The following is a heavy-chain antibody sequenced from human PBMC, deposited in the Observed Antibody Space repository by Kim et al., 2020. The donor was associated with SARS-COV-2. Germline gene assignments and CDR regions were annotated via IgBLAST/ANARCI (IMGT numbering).Heavy chain of an antibody. CDR2: IGTTSDYI. CDR3: ARETAVRAVIPSAFEI. V-gene: IGHV3-21*01. CDR1: GFSFVDYS. D-gene: IGHD3-10*02. Sequence: GGSLRLSCAASGFSFVDYSINWVRQAPGKGLEWVTSIGTTSDYIFYSDSVKGRFTISRDNVKNSVFLEMNSVTAEDTAVYYSARETAVRAVIPSAFEIWGQGTMVTVSP. J-gene: IGHJ3*02.